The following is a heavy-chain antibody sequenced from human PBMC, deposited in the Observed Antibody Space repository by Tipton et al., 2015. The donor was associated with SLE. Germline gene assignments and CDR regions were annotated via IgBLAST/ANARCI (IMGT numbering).Heavy chain of an antibody. CDR2: INPNSGGT. V-gene: IGHV1-2*02. CDR3: ARIGCSSTSCYRSDDAFDI. CDR1: GYTFTGYY. D-gene: IGHD2-2*01. J-gene: IGHJ3*02. Sequence: QSGAEVKKPGASVKVSCKASGYTFTGYYMHWVRQAPGQGLEWMGWINPNSGGTNYAQKFQGRVTMTRDTSISTAYMELSRLRSDATAVYYCARIGCSSTSCYRSDDAFDIWGQGTMVTVSS.